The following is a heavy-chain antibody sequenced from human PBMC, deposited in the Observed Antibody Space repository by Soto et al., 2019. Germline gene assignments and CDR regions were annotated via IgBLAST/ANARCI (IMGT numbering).Heavy chain of an antibody. V-gene: IGHV3-30-3*01. J-gene: IGHJ4*02. CDR2: ISYDGSNK. D-gene: IGHD6-6*01. Sequence: PGGSLRLSCAASGFTFSSYAMHWVRQAPGKGLEWVAVISYDGSNKYYADSVKGRFTISRDNSKNTLYLQMSSLRAEDTAVYYCASHSIAARPPFDYWGQGTLVTVSS. CDR1: GFTFSSYA. CDR3: ASHSIAARPPFDY.